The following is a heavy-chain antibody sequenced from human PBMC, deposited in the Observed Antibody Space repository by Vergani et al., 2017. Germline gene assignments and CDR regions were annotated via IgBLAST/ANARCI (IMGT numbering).Heavy chain of an antibody. V-gene: IGHV3-53*04. Sequence: EVQLVESGGGLVQPGGSLRLSCAASGFTVSSNYMSWVRQAPGKGLEWVSVIYSGGSTYYADSVKGRFTISRHNSKNTLYLQMNSLRAEDTAVYYCARDRGDIVATTPYYYYYFGMDVWGQGTTVTVSS. CDR3: ARDRGDIVATTPYYYYYFGMDV. CDR1: GFTVSSNY. D-gene: IGHD5-12*01. CDR2: IYSGGST. J-gene: IGHJ6*02.